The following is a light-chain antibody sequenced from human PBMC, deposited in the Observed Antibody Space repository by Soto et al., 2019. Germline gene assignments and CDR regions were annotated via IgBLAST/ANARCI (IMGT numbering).Light chain of an antibody. J-gene: IGKJ5*01. CDR1: QGISSW. V-gene: IGKV1-12*01. Sequence: DIQMTQSPSSVSASVGDRVTITCRASQGISSWLAWYQKKPGKAPNLLIYAASSLQSGVASRFSGSESGTEFTLTISSLQPEDCAIYFCQQANSFPITFGQGTRLEIK. CDR3: QQANSFPIT. CDR2: AAS.